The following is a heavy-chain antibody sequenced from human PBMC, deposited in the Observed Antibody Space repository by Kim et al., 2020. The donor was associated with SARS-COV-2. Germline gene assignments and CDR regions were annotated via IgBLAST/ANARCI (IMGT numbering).Heavy chain of an antibody. CDR2: ISWNSGSI. V-gene: IGHV3-9*01. CDR3: AKDITGGPYCSSTSCYTNYYYGMDV. Sequence: GGSLRLSCAASGFTFGDYAMHWVRQAPGKGLEWVSGISWNSGSIGYADSVKGRFTISRDNAKNSLYLQMNSLRAEDTALYYCAKDITGGPYCSSTSCYTNYYYGMDVWGQGTTVTVSS. CDR1: GFTFGDYA. J-gene: IGHJ6*02. D-gene: IGHD2-2*02.